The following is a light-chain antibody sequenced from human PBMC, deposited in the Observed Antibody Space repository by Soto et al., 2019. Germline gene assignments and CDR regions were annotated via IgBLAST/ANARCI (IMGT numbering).Light chain of an antibody. V-gene: IGKV1-33*01. CDR2: DAS. CDR3: QQSDDLVS. CDR1: QDINNY. J-gene: IGKJ5*01. Sequence: GDRVTITCQASQDINNYVNWYQQKPGKAPKLLIFDASTLKTGVPSRFSGSGSGTDFSFSISSLHPEDIATYYCQQSDDLVSFGQGTRLEIK.